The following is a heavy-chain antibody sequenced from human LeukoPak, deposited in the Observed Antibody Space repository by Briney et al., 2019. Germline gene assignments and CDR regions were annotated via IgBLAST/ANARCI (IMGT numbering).Heavy chain of an antibody. CDR1: GDSVTSGGYF. CDR2: ISNSGTT. V-gene: IGHV4-31*03. D-gene: IGHD2-21*02. Sequence: SETLSLTCTVSGDSVTSGGYFWTRIRQHPGKGLEWIGYISNSGTTSYNPSLKSRVSISVDTSDNQFSLRLSSVTAADTAVYYCARDVVVTSSPDAFDIWGQGTMVTVSS. J-gene: IGHJ3*02. CDR3: ARDVVVTSSPDAFDI.